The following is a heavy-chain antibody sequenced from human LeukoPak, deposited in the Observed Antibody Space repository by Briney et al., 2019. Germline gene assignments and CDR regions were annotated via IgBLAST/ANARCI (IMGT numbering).Heavy chain of an antibody. D-gene: IGHD6-13*01. Sequence: PGGSLRLSCAASGLTVSTNYMSWVRQAPGKGLEWVSVLYSSGSTYYADSVKDRFTISRDNSKNTLYLQMNSLRAEDTAVYFCARYLAAAGAVDYWGQETLVTVS. CDR2: LYSSGST. CDR1: GLTVSTNY. J-gene: IGHJ4*02. V-gene: IGHV3-66*01. CDR3: ARYLAAAGAVDY.